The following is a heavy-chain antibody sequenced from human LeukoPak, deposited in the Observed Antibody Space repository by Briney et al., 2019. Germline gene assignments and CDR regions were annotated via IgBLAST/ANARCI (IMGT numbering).Heavy chain of an antibody. CDR3: ARQSAAWYYYGSGSSYAATREYYFDY. Sequence: SETLSLTCTVSGGSISSYYWSWIRQPAGKGLEWIGRIYTSGSTNYNPSLKSRVTTSVDMSKNQVSLKLSSVTAADTAVYYCARQSAAWYYYGSGSSYAATREYYFDYWGQGTLVTVSS. J-gene: IGHJ4*02. V-gene: IGHV4-4*07. CDR1: GGSISSYY. CDR2: IYTSGST. D-gene: IGHD3-10*01.